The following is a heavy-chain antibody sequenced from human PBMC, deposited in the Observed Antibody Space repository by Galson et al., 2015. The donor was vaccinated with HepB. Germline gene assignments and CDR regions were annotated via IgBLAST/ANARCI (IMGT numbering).Heavy chain of an antibody. CDR1: GYIFTKYH. CDR2: INPSGGST. V-gene: IGHV1-46*01. Sequence: SVKVSCKASGYIFTKYHIHWVRQAPGQGLEWMGIINPSGGSTNYAQRFQGRVTMTRDTSTSTVYMELSSLKSKDSALYHCARAQYSSGWYNWFDPWGQGTLVTVSS. CDR3: ARAQYSSGWYNWFDP. J-gene: IGHJ5*02. D-gene: IGHD6-19*01.